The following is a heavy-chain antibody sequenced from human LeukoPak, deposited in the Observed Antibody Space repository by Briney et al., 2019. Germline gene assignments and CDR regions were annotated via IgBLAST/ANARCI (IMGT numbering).Heavy chain of an antibody. CDR1: GFTFSSYS. CDR3: AKDKSSSGYGPNDY. J-gene: IGHJ4*02. CDR2: ISSSSSYI. Sequence: GGSLRLSCAASGFTFSSYSMNWVRQAPGKGLEWVSSISSSSSYIYYADSVKGRFTISRDNAKNSLYLQMNSLRAEDTALYYCAKDKSSSGYGPNDYWGQGTLVTVSS. V-gene: IGHV3-21*04. D-gene: IGHD3-22*01.